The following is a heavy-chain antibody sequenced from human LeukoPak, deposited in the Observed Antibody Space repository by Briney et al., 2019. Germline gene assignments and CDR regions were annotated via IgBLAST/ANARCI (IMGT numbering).Heavy chain of an antibody. CDR3: AKDTPLFYHYYGIDV. J-gene: IGHJ6*02. Sequence: GGSLWLSCAASGLNSDAYAMHWVRQAPGKGLEWVSLISGDGTITYYADSVKGRFTISRDNSKNSLFLEVNSLRSEDTALYYCAKDTPLFYHYYGIDVWGQGTTVTVSS. CDR2: ISGDGTIT. CDR1: GLNSDAYA. V-gene: IGHV3-43*02.